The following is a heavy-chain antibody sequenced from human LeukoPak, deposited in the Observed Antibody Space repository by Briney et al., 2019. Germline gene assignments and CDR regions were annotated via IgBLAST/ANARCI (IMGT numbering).Heavy chain of an antibody. CDR3: ARENPTVFDY. J-gene: IGHJ4*02. Sequence: GGSLRLSCAASEFTFSSYAMSWVRQAPGKGLEWVANIKQDGSEKYYVDSVKGRFTISRDNAKNSLYLQMNSLRAEDTAVYYCARENPTVFDYWGQGTLVTVSS. D-gene: IGHD4-17*01. CDR1: EFTFSSYA. V-gene: IGHV3-7*01. CDR2: IKQDGSEK.